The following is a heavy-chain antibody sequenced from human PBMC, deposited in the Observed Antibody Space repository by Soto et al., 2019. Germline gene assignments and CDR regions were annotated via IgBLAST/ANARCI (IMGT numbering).Heavy chain of an antibody. V-gene: IGHV3-30*18. J-gene: IGHJ4*02. CDR2: ISYDGSNK. CDR1: GFTFSIYG. Sequence: AGSLRLSCAASGFTFSIYGMHWVLQAQGKGLEWVAVISYDGSNKYYADSVKGRFTISRDNSKNTLYLQMNSLRAEDTAVYYCAKPLIGSGSSDWGQGTLVTVSS. D-gene: IGHD3-10*01. CDR3: AKPLIGSGSSD.